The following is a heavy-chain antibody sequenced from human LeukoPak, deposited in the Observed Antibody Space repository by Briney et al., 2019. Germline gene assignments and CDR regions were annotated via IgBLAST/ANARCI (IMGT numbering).Heavy chain of an antibody. J-gene: IGHJ5*02. Sequence: SETLSLTCTVSSGSISSYYWSWIRQPPGKGLEWIGYIYYSGSTNYNPSLRSRVTISVDTSKNQFSLKLSSVTAADTAVYYCARDLTGTTWFDPWGQGTLVTVSS. CDR1: SGSISSYY. V-gene: IGHV4-59*01. CDR3: ARDLTGTTWFDP. D-gene: IGHD1-7*01. CDR2: IYYSGST.